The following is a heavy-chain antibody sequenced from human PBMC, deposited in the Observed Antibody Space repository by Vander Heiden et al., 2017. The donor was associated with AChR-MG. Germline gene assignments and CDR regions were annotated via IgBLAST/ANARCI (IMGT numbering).Heavy chain of an antibody. V-gene: IGHV1-69*04. CDR3: ARDPGDYYDSSGYYYVEYGMDV. CDR2: IIPILGIA. CDR1: GGPFSSYP. Sequence: QVQLVQSGAEVKKPGSSVKVPCKASGGPFSSYPISWGGQAPGQGLEWMGRIIPILGIANYAQKFQGRVTITADKSTSTAYMELSSLRSEDTAVYYCARDPGDYYDSSGYYYVEYGMDVRGQGTTVTVSS. D-gene: IGHD3-22*01. J-gene: IGHJ6*02.